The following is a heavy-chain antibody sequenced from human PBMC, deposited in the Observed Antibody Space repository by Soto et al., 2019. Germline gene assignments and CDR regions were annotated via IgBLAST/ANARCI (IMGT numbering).Heavy chain of an antibody. V-gene: IGHV3-30*04. CDR2: ISYDGVYK. Sequence: QVQLVESGGGVVQPGRSLRLSCAASGFTFRNYAMHWVRQAPGKGLGCVAVISYDGVYKFYRDYVRGRFTISRDNSQNTLYLQITSLRYEDTAVYYCARGNREDIAVVIGVRPGEYGVDVWGQGTTVTVSS. CDR1: GFTFRNYA. D-gene: IGHD2-15*01. CDR3: ARGNREDIAVVIGVRPGEYGVDV. J-gene: IGHJ6*02.